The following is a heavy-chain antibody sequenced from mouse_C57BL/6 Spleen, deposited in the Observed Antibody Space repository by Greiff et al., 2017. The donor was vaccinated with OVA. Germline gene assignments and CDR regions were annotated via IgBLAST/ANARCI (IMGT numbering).Heavy chain of an antibody. J-gene: IGHJ3*01. V-gene: IGHV5-17*01. CDR3: AKGTYYSNFVLAY. D-gene: IGHD2-5*01. CDR2: ISSGSSTI. CDR1: GFTFSDYG. Sequence: EVMLVEPGGGLVKPGGSLKLSCAASGFTFSDYGMHWVRQAPEKGLEWVAYISSGSSTIYYADTVKGRFTISRDNAKNTLFLQMTSLRSEDTAMYYCAKGTYYSNFVLAYWGQGTLVTVSA.